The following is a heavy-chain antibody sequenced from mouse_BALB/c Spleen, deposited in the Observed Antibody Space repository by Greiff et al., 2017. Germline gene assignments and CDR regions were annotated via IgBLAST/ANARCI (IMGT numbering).Heavy chain of an antibody. V-gene: IGHV1S135*01. CDR2: IDPFNGGT. J-gene: IGHJ2*01. CDR3: ARPMITTDFDY. CDR1: GYSFTSYY. D-gene: IGHD2-4*01. Sequence: SGPELMKPGASVKISCKASGYSFTSYYMHWVKQSHGKSLEWIGYIDPFNGGTSYNQKFKGKATLTVDKSSSTAYMHLSSLTSEDSAVYYCARPMITTDFDYWGQGTTLTVSS.